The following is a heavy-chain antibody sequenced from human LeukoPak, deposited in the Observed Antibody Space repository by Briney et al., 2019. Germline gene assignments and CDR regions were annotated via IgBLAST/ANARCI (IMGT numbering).Heavy chain of an antibody. CDR1: GYSISSGYY. J-gene: IGHJ4*02. Sequence: SETLSLTCAVSGYSISSGYYGGWIRQPPGKGLEWIGIIYHSGTTYYNPSLKSRVTISVDTSKNQFSLKLSSVTAADTAVYYCARTYSSSWLDYWGQGTLVTVSS. V-gene: IGHV4-38-2*01. D-gene: IGHD6-13*01. CDR3: ARTYSSSWLDY. CDR2: IYHSGTT.